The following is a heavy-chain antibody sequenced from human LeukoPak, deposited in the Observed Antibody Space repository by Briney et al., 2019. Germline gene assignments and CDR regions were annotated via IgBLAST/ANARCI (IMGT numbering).Heavy chain of an antibody. CDR3: ARALTTVTQYYFDY. Sequence: SGTLSLTCAVSGGSISRSNWWSWVRQPPGKGLEWIGEIYHSGSTNYNPSLKSRVNISVDKSKNQFSLKLGSVTAADTAVYYCARALTTVTQYYFDYWGQGTLVTVSS. V-gene: IGHV4-4*02. J-gene: IGHJ4*02. D-gene: IGHD4-17*01. CDR2: IYHSGST. CDR1: GGSISRSNW.